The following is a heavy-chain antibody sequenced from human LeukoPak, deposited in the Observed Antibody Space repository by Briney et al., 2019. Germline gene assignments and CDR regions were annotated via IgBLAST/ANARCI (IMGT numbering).Heavy chain of an antibody. CDR3: ARIYSSSSSRGAFGI. J-gene: IGHJ3*02. CDR2: ISSSGSTI. Sequence: GGSLRLSCAASGFTFSSYEMNWVRQAPGKGLEWVSYISSSGSTIYYADSVKGRFTISRDNAKNSLYLQMNSLRAEDTAVYYCARIYSSSSSRGAFGIWGQGTMVTVSS. CDR1: GFTFSSYE. D-gene: IGHD6-6*01. V-gene: IGHV3-48*03.